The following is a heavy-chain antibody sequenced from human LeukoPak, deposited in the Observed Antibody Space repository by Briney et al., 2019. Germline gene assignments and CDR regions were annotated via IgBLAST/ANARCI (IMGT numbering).Heavy chain of an antibody. D-gene: IGHD3-22*01. CDR3: ARAIYDSSGYYLVPGQDYYYYGMDV. J-gene: IGHJ6*02. V-gene: IGHV1-69*04. CDR1: GYTFTSYG. CDR2: IIPILGIA. Sequence: ASVKVSCKASGYTFTSYGISWVRQAPGQGLEWMGRIIPILGIANYAQKFQGRVTITADKSTSTAYMELSSLRSEDTAVYYCARAIYDSSGYYLVPGQDYYYYGMDVWGQGTTVTVSS.